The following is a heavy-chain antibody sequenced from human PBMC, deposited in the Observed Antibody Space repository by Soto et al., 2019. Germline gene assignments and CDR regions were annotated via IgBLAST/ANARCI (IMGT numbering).Heavy chain of an antibody. Sequence: AETLSLTCAVYGGSFSGYYWSWVRQPPGKGLEWIGEINHSGSTNYNPSLKSRVTISVDTSKNQFSLKLSSVTAADTAVYYCARGTKSSSDLHYYYYYGMDVWSQGTTVTVSS. J-gene: IGHJ6*02. CDR1: GGSFSGYY. CDR2: INHSGST. CDR3: ARGTKSSSDLHYYYYYGMDV. D-gene: IGHD6-6*01. V-gene: IGHV4-34*01.